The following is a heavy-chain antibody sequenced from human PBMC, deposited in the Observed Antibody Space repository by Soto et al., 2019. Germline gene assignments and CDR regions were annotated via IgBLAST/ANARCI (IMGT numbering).Heavy chain of an antibody. CDR1: GFTFNNYA. J-gene: IGHJ3*02. D-gene: IGHD3-16*01. V-gene: IGHV3-23*01. CDR2: ISGSGGRT. CDR3: AKGGYYSLFDI. Sequence: PGGSLRLSCAASGFTFNNYAMTWVRQAPGKGLEWVSVISGSGGRTYYADSVKGRFTISRDNSNNTLSLQMHILRVEDTAVYFCAKGGYYSLFDIWGQGTMVTVSS.